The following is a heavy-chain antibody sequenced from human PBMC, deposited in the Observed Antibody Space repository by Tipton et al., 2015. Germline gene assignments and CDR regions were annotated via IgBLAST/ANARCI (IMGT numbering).Heavy chain of an antibody. V-gene: IGHV1-18*01. Sequence: QSGAEVKKPGSSVKVSCKASGGRLSNYAISWVRQAPGQGLEWMGWISVYNDYTKYAQKFRGRVTVTTERSTTTAYMELRSLTSDDTAVYYCARDDGLLRTDWPFDYWGQGTLVTVSS. D-gene: IGHD3-9*01. CDR1: GGRLSNYA. CDR3: ARDDGLLRTDWPFDY. J-gene: IGHJ4*02. CDR2: ISVYNDYT.